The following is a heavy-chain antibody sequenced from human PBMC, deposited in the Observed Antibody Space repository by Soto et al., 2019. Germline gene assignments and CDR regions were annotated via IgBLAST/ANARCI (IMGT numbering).Heavy chain of an antibody. CDR2: INPNSGNI. V-gene: IGHV1-8*01. CDR3: ARGRASGSYYLPDY. Sequence: ASVKVSCKASGDTFTTYDINWVRQATGHGLEWMGWINPNSGNIGYAQRFQGRVTMTRDTAIRTAYIEVSSLRSDDTAVYYCARGRASGSYYLPDYWGQGTLVTVSS. CDR1: GDTFTTYD. D-gene: IGHD3-10*01. J-gene: IGHJ4*02.